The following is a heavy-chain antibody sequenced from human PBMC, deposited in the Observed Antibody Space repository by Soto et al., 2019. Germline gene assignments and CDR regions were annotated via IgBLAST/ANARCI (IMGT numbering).Heavy chain of an antibody. CDR2: IYYGGTT. CDR3: ARLGAHSPSLDP. J-gene: IGHJ5*02. Sequence: PSQTLSLTCTVSGGSISPYYWTWVRQPPGKGLEWIGYIYYGGTTSYNPSLMSRVTISLETSKSQISLRLSSVTAADTAIYYCARLGAHSPSLDPCGAGTLVTVSS. CDR1: GGSISPYY. V-gene: IGHV4-59*08. D-gene: IGHD2-21*01.